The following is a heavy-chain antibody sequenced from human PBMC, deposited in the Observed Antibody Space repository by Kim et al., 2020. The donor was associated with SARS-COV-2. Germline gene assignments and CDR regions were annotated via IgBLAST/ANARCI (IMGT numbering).Heavy chain of an antibody. V-gene: IGHV3-23*01. J-gene: IGHJ4*02. CDR3: AKAMRQWQTTNTVGGSQYYFDY. CDR1: GFTFSSYA. CDR2: ISGSGGST. D-gene: IGHD6-19*01. Sequence: GGSLRLSCAASGFTFSSYAMSWVRQAPGKGLEWVSAISGSGGSTYYADSVKGRFTISRDNSKNTLYLQMNSLRAEDTAVYYCAKAMRQWQTTNTVGGSQYYFDYWGQGTLVTVSS.